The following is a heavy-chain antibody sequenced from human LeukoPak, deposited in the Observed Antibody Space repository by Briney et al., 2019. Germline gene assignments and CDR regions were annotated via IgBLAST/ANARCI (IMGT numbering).Heavy chain of an antibody. J-gene: IGHJ5*02. D-gene: IGHD3-16*01. CDR2: IYYSGTT. Sequence: PSQTLSLTCAVSGGSISSGTYSWSWLRQPPGKGLERIGYIYYSGTTYYNPSHKSRITISVNTSKYPFSLNLTSVTAADTAVYYCARFTPQGYGWGGYNRFDPWGQGTLVTVSS. CDR1: GGSISSGTYS. CDR3: ARFTPQGYGWGGYNRFDP. V-gene: IGHV4-30-4*07.